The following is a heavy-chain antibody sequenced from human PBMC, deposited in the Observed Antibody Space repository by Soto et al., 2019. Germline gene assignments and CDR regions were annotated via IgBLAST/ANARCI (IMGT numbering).Heavy chain of an antibody. D-gene: IGHD3-22*01. Sequence: DVQLVESGGGLFQPGGSLRISCAASGFTFSDDWMHWVRQAPGKGLVWVSRISKDGSQTYYADSVKGRFTISRDNAENTQYLQMNSLRAEDTAVYYCARDWSSSGDYWGQGTLVTVSS. CDR3: ARDWSSSGDY. V-gene: IGHV3-74*01. J-gene: IGHJ4*02. CDR1: GFTFSDDW. CDR2: ISKDGSQT.